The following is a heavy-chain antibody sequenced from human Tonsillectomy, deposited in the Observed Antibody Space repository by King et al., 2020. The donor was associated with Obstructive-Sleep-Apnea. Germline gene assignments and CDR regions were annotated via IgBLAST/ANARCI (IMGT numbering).Heavy chain of an antibody. Sequence: VQLVESGGGLVQPGGSLRLSCAASGFTFSSYAMSWVRQAPGKGLEWVSAISSGSGGSTYHADSVKGRFTISRDNSKNTLYPQMNSLRAEDTAVYYCAKDRLSGIFDLWGRGTLVTVSS. J-gene: IGHJ2*01. CDR1: GFTFSSYA. CDR3: AKDRLSGIFDL. D-gene: IGHD6-13*01. CDR2: ISSGSGGST. V-gene: IGHV3-23*04.